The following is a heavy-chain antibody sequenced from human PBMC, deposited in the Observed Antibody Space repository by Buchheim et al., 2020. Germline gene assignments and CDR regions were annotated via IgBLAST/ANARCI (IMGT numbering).Heavy chain of an antibody. D-gene: IGHD5-18*01. CDR3: AREGGGYSYGRRGHFDY. CDR2: IYYSGST. J-gene: IGHJ4*02. CDR1: GGSISSYY. V-gene: IGHV4-59*01. Sequence: QVQLQESGPGLVKPSETLSLTCTVSGGSISSYYWSWIRQPPGKGLEWIGYIYYSGSTNYNPSLKSRVTISVDTSKNQFSLKLGSVTAAETAVYYCAREGGGYSYGRRGHFDYWGQGTL.